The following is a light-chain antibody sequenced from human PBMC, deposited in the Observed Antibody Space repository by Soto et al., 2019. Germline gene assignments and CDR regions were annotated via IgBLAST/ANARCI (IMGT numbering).Light chain of an antibody. CDR3: ASWDDSLNGWL. J-gene: IGLJ2*01. CDR2: GNS. Sequence: QSVLTQPPSVSGAPGQRVTISCTGSSSNIGAGYDVHWYQQLPGTAPKLLIYGNSNRPSGVPDRFSGSKSGTSASLTISGLQSDDEADYFCASWDDSLNGWLFGGGTKLTVL. V-gene: IGLV1-40*01. CDR1: SSNIGAGYD.